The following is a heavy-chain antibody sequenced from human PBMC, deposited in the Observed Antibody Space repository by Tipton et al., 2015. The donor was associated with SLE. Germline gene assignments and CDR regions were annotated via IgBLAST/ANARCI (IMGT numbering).Heavy chain of an antibody. Sequence: RPLRLSCAASGFTFSSYAMHWVRQAPGKGLEWVAVISYDGTIKYYADSVKGRFTIFRDNSKNTLYLQMNILRAEDTAVYHCAREREAMVRGVIPYHDAFDIWGQGTMVTVSS. CDR2: ISYDGTIK. V-gene: IGHV3-30*04. CDR3: AREREAMVRGVIPYHDAFDI. CDR1: GFTFSSYA. J-gene: IGHJ3*02. D-gene: IGHD3-10*01.